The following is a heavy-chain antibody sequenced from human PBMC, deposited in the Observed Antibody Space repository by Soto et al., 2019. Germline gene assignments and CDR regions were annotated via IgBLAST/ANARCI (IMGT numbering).Heavy chain of an antibody. CDR2: INHSGST. Sequence: PSETLSLTCAVYGGSFSGYYWSWIRQPPGKGLEWIGEINHSGSTNYNPSLKSRVTISVDTSKNQFSLKLSSVTAADTAVYYCAREVGLMIVVPWFDPWGQGTTVTVYS. J-gene: IGHJ5*02. CDR1: GGSFSGYY. V-gene: IGHV4-34*01. CDR3: AREVGLMIVVPWFDP. D-gene: IGHD3-22*01.